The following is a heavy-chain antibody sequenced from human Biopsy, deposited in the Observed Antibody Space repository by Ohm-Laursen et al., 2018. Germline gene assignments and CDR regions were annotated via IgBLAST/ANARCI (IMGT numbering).Heavy chain of an antibody. Sequence: GSSVKVSCKASGYTFTGYYLHWVRQAPGQGLEWMGWINPDNGGTIHAQKFQGRVTVTRDTSISTAYVEVTSLRSDDTAVYYCVRSRAGGATWGMGVWGQGTTVTVSS. J-gene: IGHJ6*02. D-gene: IGHD3-16*01. CDR3: VRSRAGGATWGMGV. V-gene: IGHV1-2*02. CDR2: INPDNGGT. CDR1: GYTFTGYY.